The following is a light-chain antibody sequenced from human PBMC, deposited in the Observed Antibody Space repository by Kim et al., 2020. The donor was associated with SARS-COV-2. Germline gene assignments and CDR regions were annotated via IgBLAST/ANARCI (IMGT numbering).Light chain of an antibody. Sequence: VAPGQTASITCSGDKLGDKYACWYQQKPGQSPVLVIYQDSKRPLGIPERFSGSNSGNTATLTISGTQAMDEADYDCQAWDSSTVVFGGGTQLTVL. CDR1: KLGDKY. J-gene: IGLJ2*01. CDR3: QAWDSSTVV. V-gene: IGLV3-1*01. CDR2: QDS.